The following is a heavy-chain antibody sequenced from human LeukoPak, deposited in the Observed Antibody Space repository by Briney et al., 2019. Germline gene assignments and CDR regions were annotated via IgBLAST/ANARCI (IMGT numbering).Heavy chain of an antibody. CDR3: ARVAQGYDDTGTPSSGY. J-gene: IGHJ4*02. Sequence: ASVKVSCKASGYTFTSYAMNWVRQAPGQGLEWMGWINTNTGNPTYAQGFTGRFVFSLDTSVSTAYLQISSLKAEDTAVYYCARVAQGYDDTGTPSSGYWGQGTLVTVSS. CDR2: INTNTGNP. D-gene: IGHD5-12*01. V-gene: IGHV7-4-1*02. CDR1: GYTFTSYA.